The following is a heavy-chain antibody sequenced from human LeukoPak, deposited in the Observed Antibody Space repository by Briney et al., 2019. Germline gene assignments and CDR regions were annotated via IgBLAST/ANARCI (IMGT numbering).Heavy chain of an antibody. J-gene: IGHJ3*02. CDR2: IYYSGST. CDR1: GGSFSGYY. D-gene: IGHD6-19*01. Sequence: SETLSLTCAVYGGSFSGYYWGWIRQPPGKGLEWIGSIYYSGSTYYNPSLKSRVTISVDTSKNQFSLKLSSVTAADTAVYYCARDGIAVAEGAFDIWGQGTMVTVSS. V-gene: IGHV4-34*01. CDR3: ARDGIAVAEGAFDI.